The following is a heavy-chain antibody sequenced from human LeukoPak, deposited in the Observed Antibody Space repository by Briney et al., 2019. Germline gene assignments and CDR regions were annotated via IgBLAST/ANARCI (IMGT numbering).Heavy chain of an antibody. D-gene: IGHD1-20*01. CDR2: ISSSGSTI. Sequence: GGSLRLSCAASGFTFSSYEMNWGRQAPGKGLEWVSYISSSGSTIYYADSVKGRFTISRDNAKNSLYLQMNSLRAEDTAVYYCARYNWNDGAFDYWGQGTLVTVSS. CDR1: GFTFSSYE. J-gene: IGHJ4*02. CDR3: ARYNWNDGAFDY. V-gene: IGHV3-48*03.